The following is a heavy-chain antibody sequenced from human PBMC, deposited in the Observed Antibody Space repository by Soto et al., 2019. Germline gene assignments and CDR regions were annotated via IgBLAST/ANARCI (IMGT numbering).Heavy chain of an antibody. D-gene: IGHD2-2*01. CDR2: IYYSGST. CDR3: ARLWLGRRTGMPEFVDY. CDR1: GGSISSSSYY. Sequence: SETLSLTCTVSGGSISSSSYYWGWIRQPPGKGLEWIGSIYYSGSTYYNPSLKSRVTISVDTSKNQFSLKLSSVTAADTAVYYCARLWLGRRTGMPEFVDYWGQGTLVTVSS. V-gene: IGHV4-39*01. J-gene: IGHJ4*02.